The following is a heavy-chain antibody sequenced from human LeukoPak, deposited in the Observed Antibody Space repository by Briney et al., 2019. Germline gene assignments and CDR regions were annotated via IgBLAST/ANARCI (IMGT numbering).Heavy chain of an antibody. V-gene: IGHV1-69*06. J-gene: IGHJ4*02. Sequence: SVKVSCKASGGTFSSYAISWVRQAPGQGLEWMGGIIPIFGTANYAQKFQGRVTITADKSTSTAYMELSSLRSEDTAVYYCAISITMVRGDSWGQGTLVTVSS. CDR2: IIPIFGTA. D-gene: IGHD3-10*01. CDR1: GGTFSSYA. CDR3: AISITMVRGDS.